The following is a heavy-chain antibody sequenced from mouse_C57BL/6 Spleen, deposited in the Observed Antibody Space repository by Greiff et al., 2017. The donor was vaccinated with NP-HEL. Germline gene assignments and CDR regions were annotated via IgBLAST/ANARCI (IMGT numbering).Heavy chain of an antibody. J-gene: IGHJ3*01. Sequence: QVQLKQSGPELVKPGASVKLSCKASGYTFTSYDINWVKQRPGQGLEWIGWIYPRDGSTKYNEKFKGKATLTVDTSSSTAYMELHSLTSEDSAVYFCARSGGDYYGTAWFAYWGQGTLVTVSA. CDR2: IYPRDGST. CDR1: GYTFTSYD. D-gene: IGHD1-1*01. V-gene: IGHV1-85*01. CDR3: ARSGGDYYGTAWFAY.